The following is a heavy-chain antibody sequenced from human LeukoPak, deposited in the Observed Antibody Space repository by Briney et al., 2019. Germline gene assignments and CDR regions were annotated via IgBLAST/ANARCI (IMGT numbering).Heavy chain of an antibody. D-gene: IGHD3-10*01. CDR1: GFTFSSYA. CDR3: AKDWRGSGSEYFDY. CDR2: ISGTGDGT. Sequence: GGSLRLSCAASGFTFSSYAMSWVRQAPGKGLEWVSGISGTGDGTYYADSVRGHFTISRDNSKNTLYLQMNSLRAEDTAVYYCAKDWRGSGSEYFDYWGQGTLVTVSS. V-gene: IGHV3-23*01. J-gene: IGHJ4*02.